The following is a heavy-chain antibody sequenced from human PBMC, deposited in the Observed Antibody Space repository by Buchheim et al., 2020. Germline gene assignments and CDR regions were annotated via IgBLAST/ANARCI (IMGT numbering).Heavy chain of an antibody. V-gene: IGHV3-23*01. CDR3: ARGAGSPDY. CDR2: ITTTGDRT. CDR1: GFSFSTYA. J-gene: IGHJ4*02. D-gene: IGHD6-13*01. Sequence: EVQLLESGGDLVQPGGSLRLSCAASGFSFSTYAMSWVRQAPGKGLEWVSGITTTGDRTYYADSVQGRFTISRDNSKKTLFLQVNSLRAEDTAIYYCARGAGSPDYWGQGTL.